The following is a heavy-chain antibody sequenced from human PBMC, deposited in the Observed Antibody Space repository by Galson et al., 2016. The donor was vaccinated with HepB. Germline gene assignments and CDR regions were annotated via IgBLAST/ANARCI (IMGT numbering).Heavy chain of an antibody. CDR3: AREGELTGFDI. J-gene: IGHJ3*02. V-gene: IGHV3-33*05. CDR2: ISYDGTIK. Sequence: SLRLSCAASGFTFSSYGVHWVRQAPGKGLEWVADISYDGTIKHSRDSVKGRFSISRDQSKKTVYLQMNSLRVEDTAVYYCAREGELTGFDIWGQGTMVSVSS. D-gene: IGHD3-9*01. CDR1: GFTFSSYG.